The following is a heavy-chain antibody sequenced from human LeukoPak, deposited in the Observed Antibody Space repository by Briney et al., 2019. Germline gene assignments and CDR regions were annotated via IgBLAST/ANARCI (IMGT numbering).Heavy chain of an antibody. V-gene: IGHV1-8*02. CDR2: MNPNSGNT. J-gene: IGHJ5*02. Sequence: ASVEVSCKASGYTFTGYYMHWVRQATGQGLEWMGWMNPNSGNTGYAQKFQGRVTMTRNTSISTAYMELSSLRSEDTAVYYCARLYCSGGSCYSNWFDPWGQGTLVTVSS. CDR3: ARLYCSGGSCYSNWFDP. D-gene: IGHD2-15*01. CDR1: GYTFTGYY.